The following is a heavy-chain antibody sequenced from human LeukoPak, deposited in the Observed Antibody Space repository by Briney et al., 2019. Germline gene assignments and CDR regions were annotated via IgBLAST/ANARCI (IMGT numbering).Heavy chain of an antibody. CDR3: ARHGAPIPDFDY. J-gene: IGHJ4*02. Sequence: GESLKISCKGSGYSFTSYWISWVRQMPGKGLEWMGRIDPSDSYTNYSPSFQGHVTISADKSISTAYLQWSSLKASDTAMYCCARHGAPIPDFDYWGQGTLVTVSS. CDR1: GYSFTSYW. D-gene: IGHD2-21*01. CDR2: IDPSDSYT. V-gene: IGHV5-10-1*01.